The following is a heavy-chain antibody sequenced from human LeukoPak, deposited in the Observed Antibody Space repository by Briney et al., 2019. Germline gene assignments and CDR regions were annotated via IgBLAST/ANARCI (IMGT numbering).Heavy chain of an antibody. D-gene: IGHD3-10*01. Sequence: PSETLSLTCTVSGGSISSSSYYWGWIRQPPGKGLEWIGSIYYSGSTYYNPSLKSRVTISVDTSKNQFSLKLSSVTAADTAVYYCARAYYGSGSNIDYWGQGTLVTVSS. CDR1: GGSISSSSYY. CDR2: IYYSGST. CDR3: ARAYYGSGSNIDY. J-gene: IGHJ4*02. V-gene: IGHV4-39*07.